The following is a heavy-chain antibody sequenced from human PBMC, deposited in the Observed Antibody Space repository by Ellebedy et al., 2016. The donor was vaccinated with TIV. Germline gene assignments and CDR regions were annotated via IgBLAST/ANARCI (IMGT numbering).Heavy chain of an antibody. CDR1: GFTLSNYW. CDR3: ARLGYRSSWFDY. D-gene: IGHD6-13*01. Sequence: PGGSLRLSCAASGFTLSNYWMHWVRQAPGKGLVWVSRINSDGSNTSYVDSVKGRFTISRDSAKNTLSLQMNSLRADDTAVYYCARLGYRSSWFDYWGQGALVTVSS. J-gene: IGHJ4*02. V-gene: IGHV3-74*01. CDR2: INSDGSNT.